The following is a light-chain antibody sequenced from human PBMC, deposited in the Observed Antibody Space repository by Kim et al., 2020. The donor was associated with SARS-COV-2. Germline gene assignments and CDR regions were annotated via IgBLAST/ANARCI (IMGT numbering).Light chain of an antibody. CDR1: SLRSNY. J-gene: IGLJ2*01. V-gene: IGLV3-19*01. CDR3: NSRDSNDNVV. CDR2: GKN. Sequence: VALGQTVRITCQGDSLRSNYASWYQQKPGQAPILVIYGKNNRPSGIPDRFSGSSSGNTASLTTTGTQADDEADYYCNSRDSNDNVVFGGGTQLTVL.